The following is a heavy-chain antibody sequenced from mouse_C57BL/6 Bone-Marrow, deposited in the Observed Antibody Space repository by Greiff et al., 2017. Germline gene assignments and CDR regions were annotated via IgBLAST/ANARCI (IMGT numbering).Heavy chain of an antibody. CDR2: IDPEGGDT. Sequence: EVQLQQSGAELVRPGASVKLSCTASGFTINDYYMHWVKQRPEQGLEWIGRIDPEGGDTEYAPKFQGKATMTANTSSNTAYLQLSSLNSEDTAVYYCTTLCYGSRNHYWGQGTTLTVSS. D-gene: IGHD1-1*01. CDR1: GFTINDYY. CDR3: TTLCYGSRNHY. J-gene: IGHJ2*01. V-gene: IGHV14-1*01.